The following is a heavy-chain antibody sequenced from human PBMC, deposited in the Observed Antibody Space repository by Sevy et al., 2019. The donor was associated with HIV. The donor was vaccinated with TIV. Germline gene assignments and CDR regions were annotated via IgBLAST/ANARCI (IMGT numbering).Heavy chain of an antibody. CDR1: GFTFNNFW. J-gene: IGHJ4*01. Sequence: GGSLRLSCVASGFTFNNFWMAWVRQAPGKGLEWFANIKPDGSESNHVGSVKGRFTISRDNAKNPLYLQMNSLTAEDTAVYYGARDVGGGYFDYWGQGTLVTVSS. CDR3: ARDVGGGYFDY. CDR2: IKPDGSES. D-gene: IGHD3-16*01. V-gene: IGHV3-7*03.